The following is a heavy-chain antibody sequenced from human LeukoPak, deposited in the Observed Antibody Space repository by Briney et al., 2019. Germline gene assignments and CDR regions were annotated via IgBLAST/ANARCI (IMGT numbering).Heavy chain of an antibody. V-gene: IGHV3-30*02. Sequence: PGGSLRLSXAASGFTFSGYGMHWVRQAPGKGLEWVTFIHYDGSDKYYVDSVKGRFTISRDNSKNTLYLQMNSLRAEDTAVYYCAKDLGNSFDYWGQGTLVTVSS. J-gene: IGHJ4*02. CDR1: GFTFSGYG. CDR2: IHYDGSDK. D-gene: IGHD4-23*01. CDR3: AKDLGNSFDY.